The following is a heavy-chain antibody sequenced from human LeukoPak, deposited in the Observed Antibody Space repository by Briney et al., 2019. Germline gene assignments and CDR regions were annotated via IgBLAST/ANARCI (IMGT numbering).Heavy chain of an antibody. CDR1: GGTFSSYA. Sequence: GASVKVSCKASGGTFSSYAISWVRQAPGQGLEWMGWISAYNGNTNYAQKLQGRVTMTTDTSTSTAYMELRSLRSDDTAVYYCARLWHHLPLYYYYYMDVWGKGTTVTVSS. V-gene: IGHV1-18*01. D-gene: IGHD3-10*01. J-gene: IGHJ6*03. CDR3: ARLWHHLPLYYYYYMDV. CDR2: ISAYNGNT.